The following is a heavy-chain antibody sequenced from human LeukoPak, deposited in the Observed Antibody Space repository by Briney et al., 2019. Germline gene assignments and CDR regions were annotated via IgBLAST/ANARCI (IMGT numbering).Heavy chain of an antibody. J-gene: IGHJ5*02. Sequence: PGGSLRLSCAASGFTFSNYGMHWVRQAPGKGLEWVAFIRYDGSNKYYADSMKGRFTISRDNSKNTLYLQMNSLRAEDTAVYYCAKGYWSGYSFDNWFDPWGQGTLVTVSS. CDR3: AKGYWSGYSFDNWFDP. D-gene: IGHD3-3*01. CDR1: GFTFSNYG. V-gene: IGHV3-30*02. CDR2: IRYDGSNK.